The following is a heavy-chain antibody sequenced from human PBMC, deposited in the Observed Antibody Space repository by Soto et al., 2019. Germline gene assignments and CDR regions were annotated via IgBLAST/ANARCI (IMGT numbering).Heavy chain of an antibody. Sequence: QITLKESGPTLVKPTQTLTLTCTFSGFSLTTDRVGVGWIRQPPGEALEWLAVIYWDDSKTYRPSLESRLTITKDTSKNQVALTMTNMDYLDTATYYCAHAYGGRSLYWGQGTLVTGAS. D-gene: IGHD1-26*01. CDR2: IYWDDSK. CDR1: GFSLTTDRVG. V-gene: IGHV2-5*02. CDR3: AHAYGGRSLY. J-gene: IGHJ4*02.